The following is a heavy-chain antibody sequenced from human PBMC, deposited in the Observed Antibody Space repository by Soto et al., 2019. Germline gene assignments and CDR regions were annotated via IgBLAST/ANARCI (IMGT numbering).Heavy chain of an antibody. CDR1: GGSISSGGYY. V-gene: IGHV4-31*03. Sequence: QVQLQESGPGLVKPSQTLSLTCTVSGGSISSGGYYWSWIRQHPGKGLEWIGYIYYSGSTYYNPSLKRRVTISVETSKNQFSLKLSSVTAADTAVYYGARGAGGSYYGMDVWGQGTTVTVSS. D-gene: IGHD2-15*01. CDR3: ARGAGGSYYGMDV. J-gene: IGHJ6*02. CDR2: IYYSGST.